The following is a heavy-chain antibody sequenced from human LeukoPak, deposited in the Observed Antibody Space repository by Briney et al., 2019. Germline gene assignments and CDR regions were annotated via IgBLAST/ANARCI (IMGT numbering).Heavy chain of an antibody. V-gene: IGHV3-48*01. CDR2: ISSSSSTI. CDR1: GFTFSSYS. J-gene: IGHJ3*02. CDR3: ARAPRYYYDSSGYQVGAFDI. Sequence: GGSLRLSCAASGFTFSSYSMNWVRQAPGKGLEWVSYISSSSSTIYYADSVKGRFTISRDNAKNSLYLQMNSLRAEDTAVYYCARAPRYYYDSSGYQVGAFDIWGQGTMVTLSS. D-gene: IGHD3-22*01.